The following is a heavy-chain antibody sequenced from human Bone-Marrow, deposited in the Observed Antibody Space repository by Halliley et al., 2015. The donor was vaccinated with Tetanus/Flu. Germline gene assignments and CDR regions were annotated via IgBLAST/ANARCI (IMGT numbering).Heavy chain of an antibody. Sequence: TLSLTCNVSGGAISSYYWSWIRQSPGRGLEWIGYMYYSGSTNYNPSLKSRVTITPDTSKNQFSLQLTSVTAADTAVYYCARVVHYGDYDFYYYAMDVWGQGTTVTVSS. D-gene: IGHD4-17*01. CDR2: MYYSGST. V-gene: IGHV4-59*01. CDR3: ARVVHYGDYDFYYYAMDV. CDR1: GGAISSYY. J-gene: IGHJ6*02.